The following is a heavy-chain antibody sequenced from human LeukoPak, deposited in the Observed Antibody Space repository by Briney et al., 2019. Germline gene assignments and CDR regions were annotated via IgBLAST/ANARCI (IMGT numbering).Heavy chain of an antibody. Sequence: GESLKISRYGSGYSFTSYWIGWVPPMPGKGLELMGIIYLGDSDTRYSRSFQGQVTISGDKSISTAYLQWSSLKASDTGMYYCARLGGTVVIGFYYWGQGTLVSVSS. CDR1: GYSFTSYW. CDR2: IYLGDSDT. V-gene: IGHV5-51*01. J-gene: IGHJ4*02. CDR3: ARLGGTVVIGFYY. D-gene: IGHD4-23*01.